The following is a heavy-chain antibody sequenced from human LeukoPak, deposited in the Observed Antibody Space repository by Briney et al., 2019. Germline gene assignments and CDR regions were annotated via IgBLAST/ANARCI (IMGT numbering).Heavy chain of an antibody. J-gene: IGHJ6*02. CDR3: ARDMKTYFGMDV. V-gene: IGHV3-11*01. D-gene: IGHD3-16*01. CDR2: ISSSGSPL. Sequence: GGSLRLSCAASGLTVSSNYMSWIRQAPGKGLEWVSYISSSGSPLYYADSVKGRFTISRDNAKNSLYLQMNSLRAEDTAVYCCARDMKTYFGMDVWGQGTTVTVSS. CDR1: GLTVSSNY.